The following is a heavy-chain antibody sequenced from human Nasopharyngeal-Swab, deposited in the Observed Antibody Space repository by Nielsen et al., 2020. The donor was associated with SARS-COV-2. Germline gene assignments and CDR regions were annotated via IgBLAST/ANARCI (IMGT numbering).Heavy chain of an antibody. CDR3: ARHFSRDWNQRGPLEL. D-gene: IGHD1-1*01. V-gene: IGHV1-3*01. CDR2: INVVNGNT. Sequence: ASVKVSCKASGYIFSAYAMHWVRQAPGQRPEYMGWINVVNGNTYFSREFQGRVTITTDTSARMTYMESNSLRSDDTAIYYCARHFSRDWNQRGPLELWGQGTLVSVSA. J-gene: IGHJ1*01. CDR1: GYIFSAYA.